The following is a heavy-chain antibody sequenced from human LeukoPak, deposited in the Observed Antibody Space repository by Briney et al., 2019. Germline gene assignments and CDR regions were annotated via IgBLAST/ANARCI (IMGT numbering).Heavy chain of an antibody. D-gene: IGHD4-23*01. J-gene: IGHJ4*02. CDR2: IKQDGSDK. CDR1: GFTFSNYW. CDR3: ARDPGYGGSGFFGDY. V-gene: IGHV3-7*01. Sequence: GGSLRLSCAASGFTFSNYWMTWVRQAPGKGLEWVANIKQDGSDKYYVDSVKGRFTISRDNAINSLYMQMDSLRADDTAVYYCARDPGYGGSGFFGDYWGQGTLVTVSS.